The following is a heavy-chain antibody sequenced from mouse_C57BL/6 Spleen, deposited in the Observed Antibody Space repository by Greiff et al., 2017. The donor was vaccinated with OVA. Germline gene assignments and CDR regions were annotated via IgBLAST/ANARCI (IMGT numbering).Heavy chain of an antibody. CDR2: IDPSDSYT. V-gene: IGHV1-50*01. J-gene: IGHJ1*03. CDR1: GYTFTSYW. Sequence: VQLQQPGAELVKPGASVKLSCKASGYTFTSYWMQWVKQRPGQGLEWIGEIDPSDSYTNYNQKFKGKATLTVDTSSSTAYMQLSSLTSEDAAVYYCARRAMGYPVYFDVWGTGTTVTVSS. D-gene: IGHD2-2*01. CDR3: ARRAMGYPVYFDV.